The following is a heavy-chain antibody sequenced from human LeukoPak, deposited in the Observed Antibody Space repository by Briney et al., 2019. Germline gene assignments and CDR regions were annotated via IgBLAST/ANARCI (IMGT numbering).Heavy chain of an antibody. CDR3: ARDSYDYVWGSPWFDP. J-gene: IGHJ5*02. D-gene: IGHD3-16*01. CDR2: IYTSGST. CDR1: GGSISSYY. Sequence: SETLSLTCTVSGGSISSYYWSWIRQPAGKGLEWIGRIYTSGSTNYNPSLKSRVTMSVDTSKNQFSLKLSSVTAADTAVYYCARDSYDYVWGSPWFDPWGQGTLLTVSS. V-gene: IGHV4-4*07.